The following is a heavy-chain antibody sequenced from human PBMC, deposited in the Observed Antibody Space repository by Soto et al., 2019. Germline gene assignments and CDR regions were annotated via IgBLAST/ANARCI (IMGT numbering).Heavy chain of an antibody. Sequence: QVQLQESGPGLVKPSQTLSLTCTVSGGSINSGGYCWSLIRQHPGKGLDWIGCISYAGRTSYNPSLKSRGTKSVDTSKNPFSLILASVTAAVTDVNYFSRGILVWGQGALITVSS. CDR3: SRGILV. CDR2: ISYAGRT. CDR1: GGSINSGGYC. V-gene: IGHV4-31*03. D-gene: IGHD5-18*01. J-gene: IGHJ4*02.